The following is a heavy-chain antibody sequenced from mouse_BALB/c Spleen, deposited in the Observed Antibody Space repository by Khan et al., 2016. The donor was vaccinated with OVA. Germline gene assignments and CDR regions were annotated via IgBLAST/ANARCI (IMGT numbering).Heavy chain of an antibody. CDR1: GYSITSDYA. J-gene: IGHJ2*01. V-gene: IGHV3-2*02. CDR3: ARIEGGDFDY. Sequence: EVQLQESGPGLVKPSQSLSLTCTVTGYSITSDYAWNWIRQFPGNKLEWMGYIRYSGNTKYNPSLKSRISITRDTSENQFFLQLNSVTIEDTATYYCARIEGGDFDYWGQGTTLTVSS. CDR2: IRYSGNT.